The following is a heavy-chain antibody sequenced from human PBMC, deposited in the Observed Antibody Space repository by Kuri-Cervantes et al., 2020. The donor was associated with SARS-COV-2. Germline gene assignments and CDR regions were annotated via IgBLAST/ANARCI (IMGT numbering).Heavy chain of an antibody. J-gene: IGHJ3*02. V-gene: IGHV4-59*12. CDR1: GGSISSYY. CDR3: ARDIFHGWIQLWFGAFDI. Sequence: SETLSLTCTVSGGSISSYYWSWIRQPPGKGLEWIGYIYYSGSTNYNPSLKSRVTISVDTSKNQFSLKLSSVTAADTAVYYCARDIFHGWIQLWFGAFDICGQGTMVTVSS. CDR2: IYYSGST. D-gene: IGHD5-18*01.